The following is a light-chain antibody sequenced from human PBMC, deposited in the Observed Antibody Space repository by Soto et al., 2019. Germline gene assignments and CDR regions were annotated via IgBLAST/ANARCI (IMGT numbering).Light chain of an antibody. CDR3: NQYNNWPRT. CDR1: QSVRSN. J-gene: IGKJ1*01. V-gene: IGKV3-15*01. CDR2: DAS. Sequence: EIVMTQSPVTLSVSPGERATLSCRASQSVRSNLAWYQQKPGQAPRLLMYDASTRATGIPARFSGSGSGTEFTLTISSLQSEDFAVYYCNQYNNWPRTFGQGTKVDIK.